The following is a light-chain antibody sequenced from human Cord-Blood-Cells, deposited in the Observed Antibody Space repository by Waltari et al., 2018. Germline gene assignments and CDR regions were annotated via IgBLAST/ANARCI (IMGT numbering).Light chain of an antibody. CDR3: QQYDNLPFT. V-gene: IGKV1-33*01. CDR1: QDISNY. Sequence: DIQMTQSPSSLSASVGDRVTITCQASQDISNYLNWYQQKPGKAPKLLIYDASNLETGVPSRFSGSGSGTDFTFTISSLQPDDIATYYCQQYDNLPFTFGGGTKVEIK. J-gene: IGKJ4*01. CDR2: DAS.